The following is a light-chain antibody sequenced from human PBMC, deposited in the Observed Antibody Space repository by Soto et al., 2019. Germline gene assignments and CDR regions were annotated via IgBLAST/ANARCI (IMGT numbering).Light chain of an antibody. Sequence: QLVLTQSSSASASLGSSVKLTCTLSSGHSSYIIAWHQQQPGKAPRYLMKLEDSGGYNKGSGVPDRFSGSNSGADRYLTISNLQFEDEADYYCETWDSNTRVFGGGTKLTVL. CDR2: LEDSGGY. CDR1: SGHSSYI. CDR3: ETWDSNTRV. J-gene: IGLJ3*02. V-gene: IGLV4-60*02.